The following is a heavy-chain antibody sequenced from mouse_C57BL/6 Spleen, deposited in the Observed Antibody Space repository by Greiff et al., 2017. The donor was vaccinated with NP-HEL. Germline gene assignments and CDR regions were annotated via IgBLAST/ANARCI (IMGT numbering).Heavy chain of an antibody. CDR1: GYTFTSYW. CDR3: ARGGDGNYYFDD. D-gene: IGHD2-1*01. Sequence: QVQLQQPGAELVMPGASVKLSCTASGYTFTSYWMHWVKQTPGQGLEWIGEIDPSESYTNYNQKFKGKSTLTVDKSSSTAYMQLSSLTSEDSAVYYCARGGDGNYYFDDWGKGTTLTGSS. V-gene: IGHV1-69*01. J-gene: IGHJ2*01. CDR2: IDPSESYT.